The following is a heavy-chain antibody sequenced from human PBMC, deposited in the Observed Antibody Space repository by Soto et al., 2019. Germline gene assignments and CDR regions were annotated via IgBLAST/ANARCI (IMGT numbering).Heavy chain of an antibody. CDR2: INPSGGST. D-gene: IGHD3-3*01. V-gene: IGHV1-46*01. CDR1: GYTFTSYY. J-gene: IGHJ6*02. CDR3: ARDLRGESYYYGMDV. Sequence: QVQLVQSGAEVKKPGASVKVSCKASGYTFTSYYMHWVRQAPGQGLEWMGIINPSGGSTSYAQKFQGRVTMTRDTSTSTVYMELSSLRSEDTAVHYCARDLRGESYYYGMDVWGQGTTVTVSS.